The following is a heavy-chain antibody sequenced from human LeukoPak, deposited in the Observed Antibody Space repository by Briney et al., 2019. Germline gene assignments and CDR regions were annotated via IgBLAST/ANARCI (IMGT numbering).Heavy chain of an antibody. CDR1: GFTFSSYW. CDR3: TRRHYGDYVVDN. D-gene: IGHD4-17*01. CDR2: IKQDGSEK. V-gene: IGHV3-7*03. J-gene: IGHJ4*02. Sequence: PGGSLRLSCAASGFTFSSYWMSWVRQAPGKGLEWVANIKQDGSEKYYVDSVKGRFTISRDNAKNSLYLQMNSLKTEDTAIYYCTRRHYGDYVVDNWGQGTLVTVSS.